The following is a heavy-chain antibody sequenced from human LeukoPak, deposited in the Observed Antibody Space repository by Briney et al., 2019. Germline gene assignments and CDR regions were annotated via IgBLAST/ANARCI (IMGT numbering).Heavy chain of an antibody. Sequence: ASVKVSCKASGYTFTSYYMHWVRQAPGQGLEWMGIINPSGGSTSYAQKFQGRVTMTRDMSTSTVYMELSSLRSEDTAVYYCARDRETITYYYDSSGYNWFDPWGQGTLVTVSS. CDR1: GYTFTSYY. CDR2: INPSGGST. CDR3: ARDRETITYYYDSSGYNWFDP. J-gene: IGHJ5*02. V-gene: IGHV1-46*01. D-gene: IGHD3-22*01.